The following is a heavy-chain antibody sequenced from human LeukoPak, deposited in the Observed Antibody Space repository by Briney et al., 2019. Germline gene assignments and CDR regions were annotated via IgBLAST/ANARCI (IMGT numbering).Heavy chain of an antibody. CDR3: AKWGTYCSSTSCYPDYKSPAGS. CDR1: GFTFSSYG. D-gene: IGHD2-2*01. J-gene: IGHJ5*02. Sequence: PGGSLRLSCAASGFTFSSYGMSWVRQAPGKGLEWVSAISGSGGSTYYADSVKGRFTISRDNSKNTLYQQMNSLRAEDTAVYYCAKWGTYCSSTSCYPDYKSPAGSWGQGTLVTVSS. CDR2: ISGSGGST. V-gene: IGHV3-23*01.